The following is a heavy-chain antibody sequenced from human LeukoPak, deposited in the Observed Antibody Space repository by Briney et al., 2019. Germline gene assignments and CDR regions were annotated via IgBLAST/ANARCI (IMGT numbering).Heavy chain of an antibody. CDR2: XSYDGSKK. CDR1: GFTFSRYA. J-gene: IGHJ4*02. D-gene: IGHD3-10*01. CDR3: ARDGNFYYGPGSYCDY. Sequence: GRTPRLSCVASGFTFSRYARXWVRLAPGKGXXXXXXXSYDGSKKYYADSVKGXFTISRDNSKNTPYLQMNILRAEDTALYYCARDGNFYYGPGSYCDYWGQGTLVTVSS. V-gene: IGHV3-30-3*01.